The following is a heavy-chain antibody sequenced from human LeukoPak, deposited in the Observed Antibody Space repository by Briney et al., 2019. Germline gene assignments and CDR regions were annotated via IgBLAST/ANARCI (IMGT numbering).Heavy chain of an antibody. CDR2: ISFDGCNK. V-gene: IGHV3-30*03. CDR3: ARVVGSGWLIDY. CDR1: GFTFRDYG. Sequence: PGGSLRLSCAASGFTFRDYGMHWVRQAPGKGLEWVTVISFDGCNKYYRDSVKGRFTISRDNSENTLYLQMNSLRAEDTAVYYCARVVGSGWLIDYWGQGTLVTVSS. J-gene: IGHJ4*02. D-gene: IGHD6-19*01.